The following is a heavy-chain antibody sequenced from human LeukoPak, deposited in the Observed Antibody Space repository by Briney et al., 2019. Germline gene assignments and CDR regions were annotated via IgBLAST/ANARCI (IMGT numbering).Heavy chain of an antibody. J-gene: IGHJ4*02. CDR2: VKSKTNGGTT. CDR1: GFTFSNAW. Sequence: PGGSLRLSCAASGFTFSNAWMSWVRQAPGKGLEWVGRVKSKTNGGTTGYAAPVKSRFTISRDDSKNTYLQMNSLKSEDTAVYYCTAGIGHSDFDYWGQGTLVTVSS. D-gene: IGHD6-13*01. V-gene: IGHV3-15*01. CDR3: TAGIGHSDFDY.